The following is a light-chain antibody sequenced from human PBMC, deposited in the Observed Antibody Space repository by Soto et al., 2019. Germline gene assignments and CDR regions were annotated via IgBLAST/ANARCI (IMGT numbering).Light chain of an antibody. CDR2: KAS. J-gene: IGKJ4*01. V-gene: IGKV1-5*03. CDR3: QQSRSFPLT. Sequence: DIQMTQFPSTLSASVGDRVTITCRASQSISTWLAWYQQKPGKAPNVLIYKASSLASGVPSRFSGSGSGAHFSLTISSLQPEDVATYFCQQSRSFPLTFGGGTKVDIK. CDR1: QSISTW.